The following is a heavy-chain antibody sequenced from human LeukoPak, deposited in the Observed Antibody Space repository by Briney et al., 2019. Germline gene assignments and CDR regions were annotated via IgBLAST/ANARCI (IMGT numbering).Heavy chain of an antibody. CDR3: ARAVYCSSTSCPQDYYYYMDV. J-gene: IGHJ6*03. Sequence: ASVKVSCKASGYTFTSHDINWVRQATGQGLEWMGWMNPNSGNTGYAQKFQGRVTMTRNTSISTAYMELSSLRSEDTAVYYCARAVYCSSTSCPQDYYYYMDVWGKGTTVTVSS. D-gene: IGHD2-2*01. CDR1: GYTFTSHD. V-gene: IGHV1-8*01. CDR2: MNPNSGNT.